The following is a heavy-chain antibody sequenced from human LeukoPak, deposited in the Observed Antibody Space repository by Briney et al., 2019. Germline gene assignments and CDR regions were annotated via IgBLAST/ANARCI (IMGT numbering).Heavy chain of an antibody. J-gene: IGHJ3*02. Sequence: AGTLRLSCAASGFTFDGYSMSWVRQAPGKGLEWVSGINWNGGSTGYADSVKGRFTISRDNAKNFLYLQMHSLRAEDTALYHCARALTARLEVYVVNDAFDIWGQETTVAVSS. CDR1: GFTFDGYS. CDR3: ARALTARLEVYVVNDAFDI. D-gene: IGHD3-9*01. CDR2: INWNGGST. V-gene: IGHV3-20*01.